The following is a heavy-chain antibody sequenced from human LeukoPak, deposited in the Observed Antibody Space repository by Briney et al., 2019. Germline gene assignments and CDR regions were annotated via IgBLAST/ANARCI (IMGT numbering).Heavy chain of an antibody. V-gene: IGHV4-61*01. CDR2: LYYSGST. CDR3: AREGHYYYGMDV. Sequence: SETLSLTCTVSGGSVSSGSYYWSWIRQPPGKGLEWIGYLYYSGSTNYNPSLKSRVTISVDTSKNQFSLKLSSVTGADTAVYYCAREGHYYYGMDVWGRGTTVTVSS. J-gene: IGHJ6*02. CDR1: GGSVSSGSYY.